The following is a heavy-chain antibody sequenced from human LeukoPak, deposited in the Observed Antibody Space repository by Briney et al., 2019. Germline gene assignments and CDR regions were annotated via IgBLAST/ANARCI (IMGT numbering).Heavy chain of an antibody. Sequence: ASVTVSFKVSGFTLADLSMHWVRQAPGKGQEWVGGFDRKNGDTIYAQRFRGGVTLTEDTSTGTAYMDLSSLSADDTAVYYCATGVFCATTTCPGYQHFYYFMDLWGKGTTVTVSS. CDR3: ATGVFCATTTCPGYQHFYYFMDL. V-gene: IGHV1-24*01. J-gene: IGHJ6*03. CDR2: FDRKNGDT. D-gene: IGHD2-2*01. CDR1: GFTLADLS.